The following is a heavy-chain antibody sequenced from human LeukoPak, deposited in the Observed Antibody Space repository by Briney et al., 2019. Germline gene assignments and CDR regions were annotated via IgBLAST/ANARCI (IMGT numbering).Heavy chain of an antibody. D-gene: IGHD3-3*01. CDR1: GGSISSYY. CDR2: IYYSGST. Sequence: SETLSLTCTVSGGSISSYYWSWIRQPPGKGLEWIGYIYYSGSTNYNPSLKSRVTISVDTSKNQFSLKLSSVTAADTAVYYCVRDSSKYSGYYAYFQHWGQGTLVTVSS. CDR3: VRDSSKYSGYYAYFQH. J-gene: IGHJ1*01. V-gene: IGHV4-59*01.